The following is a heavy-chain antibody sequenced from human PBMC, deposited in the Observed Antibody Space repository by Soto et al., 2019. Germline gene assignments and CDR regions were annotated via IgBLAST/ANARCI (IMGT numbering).Heavy chain of an antibody. D-gene: IGHD6-13*01. V-gene: IGHV4-34*01. CDR3: MYSSSWYGSPYYFIDY. CDR2: INHSGST. CDR1: GGSFSGYY. Sequence: PSETLSLTCAVYGGSFSGYYWSWIRQPPGKGLEWIGEINHSGSTNYNPSLKSRVTISVDTSKNQFSLKLSSVTAADTAVYYCMYSSSWYGSPYYFIDYWGQGTLVTVSS. J-gene: IGHJ4*02.